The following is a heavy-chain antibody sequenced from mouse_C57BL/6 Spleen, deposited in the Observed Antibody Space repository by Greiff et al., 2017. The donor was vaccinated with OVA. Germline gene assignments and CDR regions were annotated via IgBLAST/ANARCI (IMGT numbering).Heavy chain of an antibody. Sequence: VQLQQSGPGLVQPSQSLSITCTVSGSSLTSYGVHWVRQSPGKGLEWLGVIWRGGSTDYNAAFMSRLSITKDNSKSQVFFKMNSLQADDTAIYYCAKSPPVYGSSYWYFDVWGTGTTVTVSS. CDR1: GSSLTSYG. D-gene: IGHD1-1*01. CDR2: IWRGGST. V-gene: IGHV2-5*01. CDR3: AKSPPVYGSSYWYFDV. J-gene: IGHJ1*03.